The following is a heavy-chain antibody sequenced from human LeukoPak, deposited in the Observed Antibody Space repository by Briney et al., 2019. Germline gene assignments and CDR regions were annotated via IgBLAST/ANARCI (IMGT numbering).Heavy chain of an antibody. CDR1: GYTFTSYG. V-gene: IGHV1-18*01. CDR2: ISAYNGNT. D-gene: IGHD6-19*01. CDR3: ARVHYRWLAFDY. Sequence: ASVKVSCKASGYTFTSYGISWVRQAPGQVLEWMGWISAYNGNTNYAQKLQGRVTMTTDTSTSTAYMELRSLRSDDTAVYYCARVHYRWLAFDYWGQGTLVTVSS. J-gene: IGHJ4*02.